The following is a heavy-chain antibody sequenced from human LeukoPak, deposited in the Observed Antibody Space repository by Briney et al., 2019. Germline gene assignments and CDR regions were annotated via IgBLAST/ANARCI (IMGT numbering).Heavy chain of an antibody. D-gene: IGHD2-2*01. J-gene: IGHJ3*02. Sequence: GRSLRLSCAASGFTFDDYAMHWVRQAPGKGLEWVSGISWNSGSMGYADSVKGRFTISRDNAKNSLYLQMNNLRAEDTAVYYCARINTRTFDIWGQGTMVTVSS. CDR1: GFTFDDYA. CDR3: ARINTRTFDI. CDR2: ISWNSGSM. V-gene: IGHV3-9*01.